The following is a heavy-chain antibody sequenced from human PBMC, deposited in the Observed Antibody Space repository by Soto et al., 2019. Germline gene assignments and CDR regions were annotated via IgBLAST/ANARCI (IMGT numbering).Heavy chain of an antibody. V-gene: IGHV4-34*01. J-gene: IGHJ4*02. CDR3: ARGWVMASVTTLDY. Sequence: QVQLQQWGAGLLKPSETLSLTCAVYGGSFSGYYWSWIRQPPGKGLEWIGEINHSGSTNYNPSLKSRVTISVDTSKNQFSLKLSSVTAADTAVYYCARGWVMASVTTLDYWGQGTLVTVSS. D-gene: IGHD4-17*01. CDR2: INHSGST. CDR1: GGSFSGYY.